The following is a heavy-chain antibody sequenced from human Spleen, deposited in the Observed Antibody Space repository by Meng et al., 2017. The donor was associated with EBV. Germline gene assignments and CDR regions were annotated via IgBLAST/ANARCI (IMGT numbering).Heavy chain of an antibody. CDR3: ARSSYLTSRPFDY. D-gene: IGHD3-3*01. CDR1: GGSFTGYD. V-gene: IGHV4-34*12. Sequence: QQGRKGLWQLAGTLSATCVLNGGSFTGYDWGWIGQSPGKGLDWIAVIVPGGTPNFNPCLESRVTISIDASKNQFSLKLTSVTAADSAIYYCARSSYLTSRPFDYWGRGTLVTVSS. CDR2: IVPGGTP. J-gene: IGHJ4*01.